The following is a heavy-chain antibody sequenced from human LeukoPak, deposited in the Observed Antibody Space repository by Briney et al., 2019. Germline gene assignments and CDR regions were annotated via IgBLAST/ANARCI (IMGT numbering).Heavy chain of an antibody. CDR2: LGVNGISA. D-gene: IGHD2-8*02. J-gene: IGHJ4*02. V-gene: IGHV3-64D*09. CDR3: VKGQEVVYTPTFDF. Sequence: GGSLRLSCSASGFXFSTSAIHWVRQAPGKGLEYVSSLGVNGISAYYADSVRGRFTISRDNSKGTLFLQMSSLRAEDTAVYYCVKGQEVVYTPTFDFWGQGTLVTVSS. CDR1: GFXFSTSA.